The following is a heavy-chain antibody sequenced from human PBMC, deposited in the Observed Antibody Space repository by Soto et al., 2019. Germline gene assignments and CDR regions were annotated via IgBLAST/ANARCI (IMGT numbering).Heavy chain of an antibody. CDR3: ARTAAAGKYYYGVDV. CDR1: GYNFTSYW. CDR2: IYPGDSDT. D-gene: IGHD6-13*01. Sequence: PRESLKISCKGSGYNFTSYWICWVRQMPGKGLEWMGIIYPGDSDTRYSPSFQGQVTISADKSISTAYLQWSSLKASDTAIYYCARTAAAGKYYYGVDVWGQGTTVTVSS. J-gene: IGHJ6*02. V-gene: IGHV5-51*01.